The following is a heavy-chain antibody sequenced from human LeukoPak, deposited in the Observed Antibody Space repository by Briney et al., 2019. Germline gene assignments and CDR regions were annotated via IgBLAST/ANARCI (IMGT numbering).Heavy chain of an antibody. CDR3: AELGITMIGGV. D-gene: IGHD3-10*02. J-gene: IGHJ6*04. Sequence: GGSLRLSCAASGLTFSSYEMNWVRQASGKGREWVSFISSSGSTIYYADSVKGRFTISRDNAKNSLYLQMNSLRAEDTAVYYCAELGITMIGGVWGKGTTVTISS. V-gene: IGHV3-48*03. CDR1: GLTFSSYE. CDR2: ISSSGSTI.